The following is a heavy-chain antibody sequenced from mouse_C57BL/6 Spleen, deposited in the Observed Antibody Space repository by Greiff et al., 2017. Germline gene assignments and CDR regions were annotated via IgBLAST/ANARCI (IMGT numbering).Heavy chain of an antibody. V-gene: IGHV1-82*01. CDR1: GYAFSSSW. J-gene: IGHJ2*01. CDR2: IYPGDGDT. D-gene: IGHD1-1*01. CDR3: ARLDYRIRGYLDY. Sequence: QVQLKESGPELVKPGASVKISCKASGYAFSSSWMNWVKQRPGKGLEWIGRIYPGDGDTNYNGKFKGKATLTADKSSSTAYMQLSSLTSEDSAVYFCARLDYRIRGYLDYWGQGTTLTVSS.